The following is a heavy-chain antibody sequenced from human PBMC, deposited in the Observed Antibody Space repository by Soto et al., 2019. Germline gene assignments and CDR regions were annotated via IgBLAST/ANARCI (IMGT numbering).Heavy chain of an antibody. CDR2: ISWNSGSI. V-gene: IGHV3-9*01. CDR3: AKDIEILKGAELEWLPEGGFDY. CDR1: GFTFDDYA. D-gene: IGHD3-3*01. J-gene: IGHJ4*02. Sequence: GGSLRLSCAASGFTFDDYAMHWVRQAPGKGLEWVSGISWNSGSIGYADSVKGRFTISRDNAKNSLYLQMNSLRAEDTALYYCAKDIEILKGAELEWLPEGGFDYWGQGTLVTVSS.